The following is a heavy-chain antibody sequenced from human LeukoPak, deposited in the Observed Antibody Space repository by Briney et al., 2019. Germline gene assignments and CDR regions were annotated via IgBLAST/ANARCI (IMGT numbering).Heavy chain of an antibody. Sequence: GASVKVSCKASGYTFTSYGISWVRQAPGQGLEWMGWISAYNGNTNYAQKLQGRVTMTTNTSTSTAYMELRSLRSDDTAVYNWWGYTMVRGVRYSYYGMDVWGQGTTVTVSS. D-gene: IGHD3-10*01. CDR1: GYTFTSYG. CDR3: WGYTMVRGVRYSYYGMDV. V-gene: IGHV1-18*01. J-gene: IGHJ6*02. CDR2: ISAYNGNT.